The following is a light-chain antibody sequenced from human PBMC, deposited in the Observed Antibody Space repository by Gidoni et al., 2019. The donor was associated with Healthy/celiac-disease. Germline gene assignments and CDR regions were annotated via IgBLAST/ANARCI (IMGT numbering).Light chain of an antibody. CDR2: WAS. Sequence: DIVMTQSPDSLAVSLGERATINCKSSQSVLYSSNNKNYLAWYQQKPGQPPKLLIYWASTRESGVPDLFSGRGSGTDFPLTISSLQAEDVAVYYCQQYYSTPYTFGQGTKLEIK. J-gene: IGKJ2*01. CDR3: QQYYSTPYT. CDR1: QSVLYSSNNKNY. V-gene: IGKV4-1*01.